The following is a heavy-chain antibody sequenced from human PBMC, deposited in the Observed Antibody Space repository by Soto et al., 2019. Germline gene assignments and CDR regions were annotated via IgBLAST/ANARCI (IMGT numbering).Heavy chain of an antibody. J-gene: IGHJ6*02. CDR2: IIPIFGTA. Sequence: SVKVSCKASGGTFSSYAISWVRQAPGQGLEWMGGIIPIFGTANYAQKFQGRVTITADESTSTAYMELSSLRSEDTAVYYCARAEYYDSSGYYERPYYYYGMDVWGQGTTVTVSS. CDR1: GGTFSSYA. CDR3: ARAEYYDSSGYYERPYYYYGMDV. V-gene: IGHV1-69*13. D-gene: IGHD3-22*01.